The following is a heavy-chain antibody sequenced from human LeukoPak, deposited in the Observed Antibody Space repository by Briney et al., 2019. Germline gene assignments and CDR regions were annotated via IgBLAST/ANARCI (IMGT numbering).Heavy chain of an antibody. D-gene: IGHD6-13*01. J-gene: IGHJ4*02. V-gene: IGHV3-64*01. CDR3: ARQATRIAAAGTSIDS. CDR1: GFTFSSYA. CDR2: ISSNGGST. Sequence: PGGSLRLSCAASGFTFSSYAMHWVRQAPGKGLEYVSAISSNGGSTYYANSVKGRFTISRDNSKNMLYLQMGSLRAEDMAVYYCARQATRIAAAGTSIDSWGQGTLVTVSS.